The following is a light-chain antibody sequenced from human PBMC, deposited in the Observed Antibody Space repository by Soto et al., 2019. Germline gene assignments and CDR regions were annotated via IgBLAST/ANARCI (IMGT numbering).Light chain of an antibody. Sequence: EIVLTQSPDTLSVSPGEIATLSFSASQSISRTLAWYQQKSGQPPRLLIYDASTRATGFPARFSGSGSGTEFTLTISSLQSEDFAVYYCQQYNNWPPITFGQGTRLEIK. J-gene: IGKJ5*01. V-gene: IGKV3D-15*01. CDR1: QSISRT. CDR3: QQYNNWPPIT. CDR2: DAS.